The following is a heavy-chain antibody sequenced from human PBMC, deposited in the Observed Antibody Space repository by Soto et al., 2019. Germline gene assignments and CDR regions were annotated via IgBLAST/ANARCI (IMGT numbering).Heavy chain of an antibody. Sequence: EVQLLESGGGLVQPGGSLRLSCAAAGFTFSSHAMSWVRQAPGKGLEWVSTIARSGGTYYADSVKGRFTISRDSSKKTLYLQMTSLRADDTAVYYCGQRFLCTSTACYHAFDVWGQGTLVTVSS. V-gene: IGHV3-23*01. CDR2: IARSGGT. D-gene: IGHD2-15*01. CDR3: GQRFLCTSTACYHAFDV. J-gene: IGHJ3*01. CDR1: GFTFSSHA.